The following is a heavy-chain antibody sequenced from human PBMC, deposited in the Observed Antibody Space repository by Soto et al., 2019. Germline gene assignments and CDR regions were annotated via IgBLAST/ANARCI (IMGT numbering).Heavy chain of an antibody. CDR3: ARGRQVYYFWSGHARVVHYYGMDV. Sequence: SVTGSCKASGGTFSSYAISWVRQPPGQGLEWMGGIIPIFGTANYAQKFQGRVTITADESTSTAYIELSSLRSEDTAVYYCARGRQVYYFWSGHARVVHYYGMDVWGQGTTVTVSS. CDR1: GGTFSSYA. D-gene: IGHD3-3*01. J-gene: IGHJ6*02. CDR2: IIPIFGTA. V-gene: IGHV1-69*13.